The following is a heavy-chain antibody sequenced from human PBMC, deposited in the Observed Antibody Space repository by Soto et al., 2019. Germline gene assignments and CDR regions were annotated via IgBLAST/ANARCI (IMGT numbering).Heavy chain of an antibody. V-gene: IGHV4-30-4*01. CDR3: ASQARGDFGPFDS. CDR1: GGSLSTGDYY. D-gene: IGHD4-17*01. J-gene: IGHJ4*02. Sequence: QVQLQESGPGLVKPSQTLALTFTVSGGSLSTGDYYWNWIGQPPGKGLEYIGYIFYGGSTFYNPSLKSRLTISVDTSKNQFSLKLTSVTAADTAVYFCASQARGDFGPFDSWGQGTLVIVSS. CDR2: IFYGGST.